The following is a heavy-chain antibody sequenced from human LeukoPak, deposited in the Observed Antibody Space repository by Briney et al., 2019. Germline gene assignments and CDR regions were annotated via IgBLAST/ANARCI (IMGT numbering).Heavy chain of an antibody. Sequence: SETLSLTCTVSGGSISSYYWNWIRQPPGKGLEWIGYIYYSGSPNYNPSLKSRVTISVDTSKNQFSLKLSAVTAADTAVYYCARDSGTTGEVKFDPWGQGTLVTVSS. J-gene: IGHJ5*02. CDR3: ARDSGTTGEVKFDP. CDR2: IYYSGSP. V-gene: IGHV4-59*12. D-gene: IGHD3-10*01. CDR1: GGSISSYY.